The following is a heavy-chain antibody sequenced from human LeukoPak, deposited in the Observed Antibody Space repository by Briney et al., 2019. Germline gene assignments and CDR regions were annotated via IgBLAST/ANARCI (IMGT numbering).Heavy chain of an antibody. CDR2: IYYSGST. D-gene: IGHD2-21*01. CDR3: ARGFRFDP. J-gene: IGHJ5*02. CDR1: GGSVSSGSYY. V-gene: IGHV4-61*01. Sequence: SETLSLTCTTSGGSVSSGSYYWSWIRQPPGKGLEWIGYIYYSGSTNYNPSLKSRVTISVDTSKNQFSLKLSSVTAADTAVYYCARGFRFDPWGQGTLVTVSS.